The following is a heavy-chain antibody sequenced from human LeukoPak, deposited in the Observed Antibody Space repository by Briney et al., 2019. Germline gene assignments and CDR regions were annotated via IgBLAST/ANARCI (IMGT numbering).Heavy chain of an antibody. CDR3: TTGITMVRGVIHLIDY. CDR1: GFTFSDAW. Sequence: GGSLRLSCVASGFTFSDAWMSWVRQAPGKGLEWVGRVKSKTDGGTTDYPAPIKDRFSVSRDDSKNTLYLQMNSLKTEDTAVYYCTTGITMVRGVIHLIDYWGQGTLVTVSS. J-gene: IGHJ4*02. V-gene: IGHV3-15*01. CDR2: VKSKTDGGTT. D-gene: IGHD3-10*01.